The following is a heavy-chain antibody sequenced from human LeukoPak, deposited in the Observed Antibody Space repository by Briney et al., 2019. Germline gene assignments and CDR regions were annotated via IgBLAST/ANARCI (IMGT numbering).Heavy chain of an antibody. CDR3: ARDDPYGSGAYFDY. CDR2: IWYDGSNK. CDR1: GFTFSSYG. V-gene: IGHV3-33*08. J-gene: IGHJ4*02. Sequence: GGSLRLSCAASGFTFSSYGMHWVRQAPGKGLEWVAVIWYDGSNKYYADSVKGRFTISRDNSKNTLYLQMNSLRAEDTAVYYCARDDPYGSGAYFDYWGQGTLVTVSS. D-gene: IGHD3-10*01.